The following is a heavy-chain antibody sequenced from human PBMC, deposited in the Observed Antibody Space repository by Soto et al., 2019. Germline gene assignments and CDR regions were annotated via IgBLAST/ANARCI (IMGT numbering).Heavy chain of an antibody. CDR2: IYYSGST. J-gene: IGHJ5*02. Sequence: SETLSLTCTASGGSISSYYWSWIRQPPGKGLEWIGYIYYSGSTNYNPSLKSRVTISVDTSKNQFSLKLSSVTAADTAVYYCARASYDFWSGSNNWFDPWGQGTLVTVSS. CDR1: GGSISSYY. CDR3: ARASYDFWSGSNNWFDP. D-gene: IGHD3-3*01. V-gene: IGHV4-59*01.